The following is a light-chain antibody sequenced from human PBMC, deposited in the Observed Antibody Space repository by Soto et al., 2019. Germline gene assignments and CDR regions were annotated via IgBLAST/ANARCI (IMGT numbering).Light chain of an antibody. CDR2: DAS. CDR3: QGYGNLLGA. V-gene: IGKV1-33*01. J-gene: IGKJ3*01. Sequence: DIQMTQSPYSLSASVGDRVTITCQASQDISNYLNWYQQKPGKAPKLLIYDASNLETGVPSRFSGRGSGTDFNITITSLQPEDIATYYYQGYGNLLGAFGPGTKVDIK. CDR1: QDISNY.